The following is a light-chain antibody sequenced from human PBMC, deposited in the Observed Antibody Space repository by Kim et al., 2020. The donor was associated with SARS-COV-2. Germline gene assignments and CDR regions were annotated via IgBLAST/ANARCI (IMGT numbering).Light chain of an antibody. CDR3: QTWGTGNVV. J-gene: IGLJ2*01. CDR2: LNSDGSH. Sequence: SVKHTCPLGSGDSSYAIAWHQQQPEKGPRYLMKLNSDGSHSKGDGIPDRFSGSSSGAERYLTISSLQSEDEADYYCQTWGTGNVVFGGGTQLTVL. CDR1: SGDSSYA. V-gene: IGLV4-69*01.